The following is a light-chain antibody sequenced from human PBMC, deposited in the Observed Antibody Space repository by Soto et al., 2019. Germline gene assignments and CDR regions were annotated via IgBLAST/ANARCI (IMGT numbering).Light chain of an antibody. CDR3: QQSHITTLFT. Sequence: DIQMTQSPSSLSASIGDRVTITCRASQNINSHLKWYQQKPGKAPKVLIYAASRLQSGVPSRFSGSGSGTEFTLTISSLEPEDFATYYCQQSHITTLFTFGKGTKLEIK. CDR1: QNINSH. J-gene: IGKJ2*01. CDR2: AAS. V-gene: IGKV1-39*01.